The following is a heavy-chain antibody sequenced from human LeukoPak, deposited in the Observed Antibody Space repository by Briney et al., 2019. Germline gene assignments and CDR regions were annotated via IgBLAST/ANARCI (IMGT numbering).Heavy chain of an antibody. Sequence: PGGSLRLSCAASGFTFSSYWMHWFRQAPGKGLVWVSRITSDGSSTIYAESVKGRFTISRDNAKNSLYLQMNSLRAEDTAVYYCARVGYSAYDEEFYYYYGLDVWGQGTTVTVSS. CDR3: ARVGYSAYDEEFYYYYGLDV. D-gene: IGHD5-12*01. V-gene: IGHV3-74*01. CDR2: ITSDGSST. CDR1: GFTFSSYW. J-gene: IGHJ6*02.